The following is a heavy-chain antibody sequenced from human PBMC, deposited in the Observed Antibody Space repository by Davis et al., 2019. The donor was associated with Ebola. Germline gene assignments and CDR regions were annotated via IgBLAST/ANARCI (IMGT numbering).Heavy chain of an antibody. V-gene: IGHV3-23*01. Sequence: GESLKISCAASGFLFSSYAMSWVRQAPGRGLEWVSSISASGGATFYADSVKGRIVMSRDNSNDTLYLRMNNLRAEETAIYYCAKDRTSYYGSGDFFDYWGQGILVTVSS. CDR3: AKDRTSYYGSGDFFDY. CDR1: GFLFSSYA. D-gene: IGHD3-10*01. J-gene: IGHJ4*02. CDR2: ISASGGAT.